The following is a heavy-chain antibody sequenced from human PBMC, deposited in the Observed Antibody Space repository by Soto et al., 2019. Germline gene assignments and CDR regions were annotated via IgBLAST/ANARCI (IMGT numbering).Heavy chain of an antibody. CDR2: IYPGDSDT. Sequence: PGESLKISFKGSGYSFTSYLINWVRQMPGKGLEWMGIIYPGDSDTRYRPSFQGQVTISADKSIDTAYLQWRSLKASDTAVYYCARHHGSPGSYFGLDVWGQGTTVTVSS. V-gene: IGHV5-51*01. CDR1: GYSFTSYL. J-gene: IGHJ6*02. D-gene: IGHD1-1*01. CDR3: ARHHGSPGSYFGLDV.